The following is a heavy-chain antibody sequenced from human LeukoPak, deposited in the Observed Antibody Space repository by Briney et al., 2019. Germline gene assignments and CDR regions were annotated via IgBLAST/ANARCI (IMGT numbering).Heavy chain of an antibody. CDR3: ARGVAGTPLTDY. V-gene: IGHV1-2*02. Sequence: GDSVKVSCKASGYTFTGYFVHWVRQAPGQGLEWMGWINPNSGGTNYAQKFQGRVTTTRDTSISIAYMELSRLRSDDTAVYYCARGVAGTPLTDYWGQGTLVTVSS. J-gene: IGHJ4*02. CDR1: GYTFTGYF. D-gene: IGHD6-19*01. CDR2: INPNSGGT.